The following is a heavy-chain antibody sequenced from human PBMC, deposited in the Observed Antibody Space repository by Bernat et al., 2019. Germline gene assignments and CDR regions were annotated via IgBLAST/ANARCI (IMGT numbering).Heavy chain of an antibody. Sequence: QVQLVQSGAEVKKPGASVKVSCKASGYTFTSYAMHWVRQAPGQRLEWMGWINAGNGNTKYSQKFQGRVTITRDTSASTAYMELSSLRSEDTAVYYCAVYSNFGDYVGDYWGQGTLVTVSS. J-gene: IGHJ4*02. CDR1: GYTFTSYA. CDR3: AVYSNFGDYVGDY. D-gene: IGHD4-17*01. V-gene: IGHV1-3*01. CDR2: INAGNGNT.